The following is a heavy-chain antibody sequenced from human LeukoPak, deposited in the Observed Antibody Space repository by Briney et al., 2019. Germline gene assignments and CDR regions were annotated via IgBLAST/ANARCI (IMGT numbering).Heavy chain of an antibody. CDR3: AKMVREFYTISYYFDY. CDR2: IYSGDAT. V-gene: IGHV3-66*01. CDR1: GFTVSSNY. Sequence: GGSLRLPCAASGFTVSSNYMSWVRQAPGKGLEWVSVIYSGDATYYADSVKGRFTISRDNSKNTLYLQMNSLRAEDTAVYYCAKMVREFYTISYYFDYWGQGTLVTVSS. D-gene: IGHD2-8*01. J-gene: IGHJ4*02.